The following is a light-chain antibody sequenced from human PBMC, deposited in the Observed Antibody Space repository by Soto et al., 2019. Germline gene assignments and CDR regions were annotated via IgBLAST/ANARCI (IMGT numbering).Light chain of an antibody. J-gene: IGLJ1*01. CDR3: GTWDSRLSAYV. CDR1: SSNIGKNY. Sequence: QSVLTQPPSVSSAPGQKVTISCSGSSSNIGKNYVSWYQQLPGTAPKLLTYDNNQRPSGIPDRFSGSKSGTSATLDITGLQTGDEADYYCGTWDSRLSAYVFVTGTKLTVL. V-gene: IGLV1-51*01. CDR2: DNN.